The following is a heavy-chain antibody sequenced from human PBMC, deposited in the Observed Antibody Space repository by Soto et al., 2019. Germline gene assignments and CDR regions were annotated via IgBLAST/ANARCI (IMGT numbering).Heavy chain of an antibody. Sequence: EVQLWESGGGLVQPGGSLRLSCAASGSTFSSYAMSWVRQAPGKGLEWVSVISGSGDSTYYADSVKGRFTISRDNSKNTLYLQMNSLRAEDTAVYYCARELAYCSGGNCYMEGAFAIWGQGTMVTVSS. CDR3: ARELAYCSGGNCYMEGAFAI. J-gene: IGHJ3*02. CDR1: GSTFSSYA. CDR2: ISGSGDST. D-gene: IGHD2-15*01. V-gene: IGHV3-23*01.